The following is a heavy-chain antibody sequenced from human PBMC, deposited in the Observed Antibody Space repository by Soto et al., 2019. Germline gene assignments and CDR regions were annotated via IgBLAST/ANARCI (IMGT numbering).Heavy chain of an antibody. CDR3: ARGGDYVWGSYRLDY. Sequence: SETLSLTCTVSCGSISSYYWSWIRQPPGKGLEWIGYIYYSGSTNYNPSLKSRVTISVDTSKNQFSLKLSSVTAADTAVYYCARGGDYVWGSYRLDYWGQGTLVTVSS. J-gene: IGHJ4*02. D-gene: IGHD3-16*02. CDR1: CGSISSYY. CDR2: IYYSGST. V-gene: IGHV4-59*01.